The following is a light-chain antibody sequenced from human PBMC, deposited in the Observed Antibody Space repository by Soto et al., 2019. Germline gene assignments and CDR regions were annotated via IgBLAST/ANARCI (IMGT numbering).Light chain of an antibody. J-gene: IGKJ1*01. CDR2: GAS. CDR3: QQYNNWPRT. V-gene: IGKV3-15*01. Sequence: EIVMTQSPATLSVSPGERATLSCRASQTVGSKLAWYQQKPGQVPRLLIYGASTRATGIPARFSGSGSGTEFTLTISRLQSEEFAVYYCQQYNNWPRTFGQGTKVEIK. CDR1: QTVGSK.